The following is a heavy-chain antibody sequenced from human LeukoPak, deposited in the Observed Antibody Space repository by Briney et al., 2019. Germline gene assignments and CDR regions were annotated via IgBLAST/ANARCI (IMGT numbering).Heavy chain of an antibody. D-gene: IGHD3-9*01. CDR2: ISGSGGST. V-gene: IGHV3-23*01. CDR3: AKVGYFDWLLTFDY. CDR1: GFTFSSYA. Sequence: GGSLRLSCAASGFTFSSYAMSWVRQAPGKGLEWVSAISGSGGSTYYADSVKGRFTISRDNSKNTLYLQMNSLRAEDTAVYYRAKVGYFDWLLTFDYWGQGTLVTVSS. J-gene: IGHJ4*02.